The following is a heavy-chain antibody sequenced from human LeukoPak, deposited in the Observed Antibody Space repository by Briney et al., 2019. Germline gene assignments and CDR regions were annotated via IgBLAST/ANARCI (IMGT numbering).Heavy chain of an antibody. CDR2: ISYDGSNK. CDR1: GFTFSSYA. CDR3: ARERSSSWYGAFDI. V-gene: IGHV3-30-3*01. J-gene: IGHJ3*02. Sequence: GGSLRLSCAASGFTFSSYAMHWVRQAPGKGLEWVAVISYDGSNKYYADSVKGRFTISRDNSKNTLYLQMNSLGAEDTAVYYCARERSSSWYGAFDIWGQGTMVTVSS. D-gene: IGHD6-13*01.